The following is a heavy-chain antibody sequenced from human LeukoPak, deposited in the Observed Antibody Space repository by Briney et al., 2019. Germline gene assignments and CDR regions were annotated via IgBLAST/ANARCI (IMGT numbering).Heavy chain of an antibody. V-gene: IGHV1-69*05. D-gene: IGHD5-12*01. Sequence: SVKVSCKASGGTFSSYAISWVRQAPGQGLEWMGGIIPIFGTANYAQKFQGRVTITTDESTSTAYMELSSLRSEDTAEYYCASVATMGGYYYYYMDVWGKGTTVTVSS. J-gene: IGHJ6*03. CDR2: IIPIFGTA. CDR3: ASVATMGGYYYYYMDV. CDR1: GGTFSSYA.